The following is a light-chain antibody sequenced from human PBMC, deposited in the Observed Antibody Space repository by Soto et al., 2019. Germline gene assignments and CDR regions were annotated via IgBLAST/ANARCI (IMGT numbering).Light chain of an antibody. CDR3: QQFSSYPLT. Sequence: EFVLTQSPGTLSLSPGERATLSCRASQTVRNNYLAWYQQKPGKAPQLLIYDASSRATGISDRFSGGGSGTDFILTISRLEPEDFAVYYCQQFSSYPLTFGGGTKVEIK. CDR1: QTVRNNY. J-gene: IGKJ4*01. V-gene: IGKV3-20*01. CDR2: DAS.